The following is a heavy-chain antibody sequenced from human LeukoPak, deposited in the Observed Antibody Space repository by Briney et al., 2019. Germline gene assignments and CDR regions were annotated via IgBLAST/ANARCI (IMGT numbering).Heavy chain of an antibody. V-gene: IGHV1-18*01. D-gene: IGHD3-22*01. Sequence: ASVKVSCKASGYTFTSYGISWVRQAPGQGLEWMGWISAYNGNTNYAQKLQGRVTMTTDTSTSTAYMELRSLRSDDTAVYYCARDREISPATRQNANQVVVGYWFDPWGQGTLVTVSS. CDR3: ARDREISPATRQNANQVVVGYWFDP. CDR2: ISAYNGNT. J-gene: IGHJ5*02. CDR1: GYTFTSYG.